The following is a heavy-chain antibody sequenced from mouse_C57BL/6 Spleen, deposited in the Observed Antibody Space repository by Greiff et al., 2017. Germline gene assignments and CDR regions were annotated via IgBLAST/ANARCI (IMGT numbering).Heavy chain of an antibody. D-gene: IGHD2-5*01. CDR3: ARGNSNWFFDY. CDR1: GSTFTSYW. J-gene: IGHJ2*01. V-gene: IGHV1-53*01. Sequence: VKLQQPGTDLVKPGASVKLSCTASGSTFTSYWMHWVKQRPGQGLEWIGNINPSNGGTNYNEKFKSKATLTVDKSSSTAYMQLSSLTSEDSAVYYCARGNSNWFFDYWGQGTTLTVSS. CDR2: INPSNGGT.